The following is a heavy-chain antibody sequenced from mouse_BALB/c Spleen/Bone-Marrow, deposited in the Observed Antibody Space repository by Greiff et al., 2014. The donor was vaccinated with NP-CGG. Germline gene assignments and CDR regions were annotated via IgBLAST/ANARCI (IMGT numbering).Heavy chain of an antibody. CDR3: ALYYDYDVGY. CDR1: GFNTKDTY. D-gene: IGHD2-4*01. J-gene: IGHJ2*01. CDR2: IDPANGNT. Sequence: VQLQQSGAELVKPGASVKLSCTASGFNTKDTYMHWVKQRPEQGLEWIGRIDPANGNTKYDPKFQGKATITADTSSNTAYLQLSSLTSEDTAVYYCALYYDYDVGYWGQGTTLTVSS. V-gene: IGHV14-3*02.